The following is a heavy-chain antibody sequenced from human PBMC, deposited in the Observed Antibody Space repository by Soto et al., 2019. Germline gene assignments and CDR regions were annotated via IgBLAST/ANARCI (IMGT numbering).Heavy chain of an antibody. CDR2: VDSSQHT. J-gene: IGHJ4*02. V-gene: IGHV3-23*01. D-gene: IGHD2-15*01. CDR1: GFTFSSYA. CDR3: AKWLRGGSYYCDF. Sequence: SLRLSCAASGFTFSSYAMSWVRQAPGKGLEWVSLVDSSQHTFYAESVKGRFTVSRDNSKNMVYLQMNSLTADDTALYYCAKWLRGGSYYCDFWGQGTMVTVSS.